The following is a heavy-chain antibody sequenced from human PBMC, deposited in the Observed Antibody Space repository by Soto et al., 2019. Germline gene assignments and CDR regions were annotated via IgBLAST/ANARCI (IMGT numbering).Heavy chain of an antibody. Sequence: PGGSLRLCCTASGFTFGDYAMSWVRQAPGKGLEWVGFIRSKAYGGTTEYAASVKGRFTISRDDSKSIAYLQMNSLKTEDTAVYYCARPPWGGFRKRTYYYGMDVWGQGTTVTVSS. D-gene: IGHD3-16*01. V-gene: IGHV3-49*04. CDR2: IRSKAYGGTT. J-gene: IGHJ6*02. CDR1: GFTFGDYA. CDR3: ARPPWGGFRKRTYYYGMDV.